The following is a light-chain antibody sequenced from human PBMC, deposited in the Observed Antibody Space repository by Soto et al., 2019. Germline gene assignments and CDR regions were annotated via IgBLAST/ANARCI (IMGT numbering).Light chain of an antibody. CDR1: QDVSSK. V-gene: IGKV3D-15*01. CDR2: DAS. CDR3: QQYIRWPLT. Sequence: EIVLTQFPATLSLSPGDGATLSCRASQDVSSKLAWYQQKPGQPPSLLIYDASTRATGTPARFSGSGSGTEFTLAVSSLQSEDYALYFCQQYIRWPLTFGGGTKVEIK. J-gene: IGKJ4*01.